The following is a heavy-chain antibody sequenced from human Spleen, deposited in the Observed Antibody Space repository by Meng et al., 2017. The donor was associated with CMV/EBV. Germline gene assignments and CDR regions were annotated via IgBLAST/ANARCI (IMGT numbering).Heavy chain of an antibody. D-gene: IGHD1-7*01. Sequence: TFSSYAISWVRQAPGQGLEWMGGIIPIFGTANYAQKFQGRVTITTDESTSTAYMELSSLRSEDTAVYYCARSRIGTTGYYYYGMDVWGQGTTVTVSS. V-gene: IGHV1-69*05. J-gene: IGHJ6*02. CDR2: IIPIFGTA. CDR3: ARSRIGTTGYYYYGMDV. CDR1: TFSSYA.